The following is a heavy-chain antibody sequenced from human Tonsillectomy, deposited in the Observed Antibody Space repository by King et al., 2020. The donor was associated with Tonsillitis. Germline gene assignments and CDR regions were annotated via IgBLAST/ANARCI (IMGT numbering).Heavy chain of an antibody. Sequence: VQLQQWGAGLLKPSEPLSLTCAVYGGSFSGYYWSWIRQPPGKGLEWIGEINHSGSTNYNPSLKSRVTISVDTSKNQFSLKLSSVTAADTAVYYCAREVGYYYDSSGTYDYWGQGTLVTVSS. CDR3: AREVGYYYDSSGTYDY. D-gene: IGHD3-22*01. J-gene: IGHJ4*02. CDR2: INHSGST. CDR1: GGSFSGYY. V-gene: IGHV4-34*01.